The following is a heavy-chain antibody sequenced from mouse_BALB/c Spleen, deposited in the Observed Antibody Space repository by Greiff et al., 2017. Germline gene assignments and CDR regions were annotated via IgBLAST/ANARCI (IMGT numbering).Heavy chain of an antibody. Sequence: VQLQQSGPELVKPGASVKISCKASGYAFSSSWMNWVKQRPGQGLEWIGRIYPGDGDTNYNGKFKGKATLTADKSPSTAYMQLSSLTSVDSAVYFCARSAITTVVADAMDYWGQGTSVTVSS. CDR2: IYPGDGDT. D-gene: IGHD1-1*01. CDR1: GYAFSSSW. J-gene: IGHJ4*01. V-gene: IGHV1-82*01. CDR3: ARSAITTVVADAMDY.